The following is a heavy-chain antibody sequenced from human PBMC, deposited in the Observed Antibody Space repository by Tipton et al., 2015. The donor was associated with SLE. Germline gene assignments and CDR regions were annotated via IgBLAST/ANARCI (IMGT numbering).Heavy chain of an antibody. V-gene: IGHV4-39*07. CDR1: DGSITITNYY. D-gene: IGHD1-26*01. CDR2: IFYTGST. J-gene: IGHJ4*02. CDR3: ARRHYSGPFDH. Sequence: TLSLTCSVSDGSITITNYYWGWIRQPPGKGLEWIGSIFYTGSTYYNPSPKSRVSFSIDTSTNQFSLKLNSVTAADTAAYYCARRHYSGPFDHWGQGTLVTVSS.